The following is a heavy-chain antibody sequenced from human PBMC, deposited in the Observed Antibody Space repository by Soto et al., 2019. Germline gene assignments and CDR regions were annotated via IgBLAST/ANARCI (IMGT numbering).Heavy chain of an antibody. CDR2: ISAYNGNT. CDR3: AREWWGGVVVAATGGYYYYGMDV. CDR1: GYTFTSYG. D-gene: IGHD2-15*01. J-gene: IGHJ6*02. Sequence: GASVKVSCKASGYTFTSYGISWVRQAPGQGLEWMGWISAYNGNTNYAQKLQGRVTMTTDTSTSTAYMELRSLRSDDTAVYYCAREWWGGVVVAATGGYYYYGMDVWGQGTTVTVS. V-gene: IGHV1-18*01.